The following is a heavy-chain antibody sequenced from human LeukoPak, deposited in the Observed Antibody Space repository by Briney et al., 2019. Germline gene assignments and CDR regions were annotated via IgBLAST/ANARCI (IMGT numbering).Heavy chain of an antibody. D-gene: IGHD5-18*01. V-gene: IGHV4-38-2*01. CDR2: IYHSGST. CDR1: GYSISSGYY. CDR3: AAVDTAMDDFDY. J-gene: IGHJ4*02. Sequence: PSETLSLTCAVSGYSISSGYYWGWIRQPPAKGLEWVGSIYHSGSTYYNPSLKSRVTISVDTSKNQFSLKLSSVTAADTAVYYCAAVDTAMDDFDYWGRGTLVTVSS.